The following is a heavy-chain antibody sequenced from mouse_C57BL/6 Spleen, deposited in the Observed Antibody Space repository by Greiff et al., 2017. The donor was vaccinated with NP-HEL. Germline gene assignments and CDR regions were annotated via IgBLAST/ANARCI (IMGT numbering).Heavy chain of an antibody. D-gene: IGHD1-2*01. J-gene: IGHJ2*01. CDR1: GYSITSGYY. CDR2: ISYDGSN. V-gene: IGHV3-6*01. CDR3: ARGEGTTAPFDY. Sequence: EVQLQESGPGLVKPSQSLSLTCSVTGYSITSGYYWNWIRQFPGNKLEWMGYISYDGSNNYNPSLKNRISITRDTSKNQFFLKLNSVTTEDTATYYCARGEGTTAPFDYWGQGTTLTVSS.